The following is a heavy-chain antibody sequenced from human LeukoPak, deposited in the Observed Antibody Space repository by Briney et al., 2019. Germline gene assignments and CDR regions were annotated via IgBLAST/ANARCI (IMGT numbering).Heavy chain of an antibody. CDR3: VREGAYCSGASCYFDY. V-gene: IGHV3-48*03. CDR2: ITSSGRTI. CDR1: GFTFGSYE. Sequence: GGSLRLSCTASGFTFGSYEMHWVRQAPGKGLEWVSYITSSGRTIYYANSVKGRFTISRDNAKNSLFLQMSGLRAEDTAVYYCVREGAYCSGASCYFDYWGQGTLVTVSS. D-gene: IGHD2-15*01. J-gene: IGHJ4*02.